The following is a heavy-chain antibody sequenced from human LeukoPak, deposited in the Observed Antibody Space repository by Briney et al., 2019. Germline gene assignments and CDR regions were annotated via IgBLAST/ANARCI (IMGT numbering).Heavy chain of an antibody. V-gene: IGHV3-48*01. D-gene: IGHD3-16*01. Sequence: GGSLRLSCAASGFIFDTYGMHWVRQAPGKGLEWVSYISSSSSTIYYADSVKGRFTISRDNFKSTLYLQMNSLRAEDTAVYYCARRFLTGLGGNWFDPWGQGTLVTVSS. CDR3: ARRFLTGLGGNWFDP. CDR2: ISSSSSTI. CDR1: GFIFDTYG. J-gene: IGHJ5*02.